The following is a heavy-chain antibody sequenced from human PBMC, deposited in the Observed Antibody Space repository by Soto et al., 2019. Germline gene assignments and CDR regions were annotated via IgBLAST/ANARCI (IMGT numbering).Heavy chain of an antibody. CDR1: GYTFTDYG. V-gene: IGHV1-18*01. CDR2: INTHNGNT. Sequence: QVQLVQSGAEVKKPGASVKVSCKASGYTFTDYGITWVRQAPGQGLEWMGWINTHNGNTKYAQRLQGRATMTTDTSTNTAYVELRSLRSDDTAVYYCARERGNYRYFDYWGQGTLVTVSS. J-gene: IGHJ4*02. CDR3: ARERGNYRYFDY. D-gene: IGHD3-16*02.